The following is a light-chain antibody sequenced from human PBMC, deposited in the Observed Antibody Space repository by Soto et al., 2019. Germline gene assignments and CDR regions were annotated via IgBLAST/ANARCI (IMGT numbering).Light chain of an antibody. J-gene: IGKJ2*01. Sequence: DIQMTQSPSTLSASVGDRVTITCRASQSISSWLAWYQQKPGKAPKLLIYKASSLESGVPSRFSGSGSGTEFTLTISSQQPDDFAPYYCQQYNSLYTFGQETKLDIK. CDR1: QSISSW. V-gene: IGKV1-5*03. CDR2: KAS. CDR3: QQYNSLYT.